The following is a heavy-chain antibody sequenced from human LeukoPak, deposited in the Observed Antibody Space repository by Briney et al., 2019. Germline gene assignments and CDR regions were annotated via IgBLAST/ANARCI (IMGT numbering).Heavy chain of an antibody. CDR3: AKRGGGHSSSWYSFTFTT. CDR2: ISWDGGST. D-gene: IGHD6-13*01. J-gene: IGHJ4*02. V-gene: IGHV3-43D*03. CDR1: GFTFDDYA. Sequence: GGSLSLSCAASGFTFDDYAMHWVRQAPGKGLEWVSLISWDGGSTYYADSVKGRFTISRDNSKNSLYLQMNSLRAEDTAMYYCAKRGGGHSSSWYSFTFTTWGQGTLVTVSS.